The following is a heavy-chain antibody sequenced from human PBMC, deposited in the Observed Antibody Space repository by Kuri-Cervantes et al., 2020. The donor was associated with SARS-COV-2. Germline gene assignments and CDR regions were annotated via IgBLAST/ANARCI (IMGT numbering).Heavy chain of an antibody. CDR1: GGSISSHY. J-gene: IGHJ3*02. CDR3: ARSRITMIVDQSGAFDI. CDR2: IYYSGST. D-gene: IGHD3-22*01. V-gene: IGHV4-59*11. Sequence: SETLSLTCTVSGGSISSHYWSWIRQPPGKGLEWIGYIYYSGSTNYNPSLKSRVTISVDTSKNQFSLKLSSVTAADTAVYYRARSRITMIVDQSGAFDIWGQGTMVPSPQ.